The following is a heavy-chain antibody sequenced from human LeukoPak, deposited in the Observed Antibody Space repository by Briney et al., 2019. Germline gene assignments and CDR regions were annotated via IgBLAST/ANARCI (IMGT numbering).Heavy chain of an antibody. Sequence: SVKVSCKASGYTFTSYDINWVRQATGQGLEWMGWMNPDSTNTGYAQRFQGRVTITRNTSISTAYMELSSLRSEDTAVYYCARSSSGYYDFDYWGQGTLVTVSP. CDR3: ARSSSGYYDFDY. D-gene: IGHD3-22*01. CDR2: MNPDSTNT. J-gene: IGHJ4*02. CDR1: GYTFTSYD. V-gene: IGHV1-8*03.